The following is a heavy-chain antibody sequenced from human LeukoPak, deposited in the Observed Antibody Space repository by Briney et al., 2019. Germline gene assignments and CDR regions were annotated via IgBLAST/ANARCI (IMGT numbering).Heavy chain of an antibody. D-gene: IGHD3-10*01. V-gene: IGHV4-4*02. CDR1: GGSISSSNW. CDR2: IYHSGST. J-gene: IGHJ4*02. CDR3: AAESRKGGRITMVRGVILTFDY. Sequence: SETLSLTCAVSGGSISSSNWWSWVRQPPGKGLEWIGEIYHSGSTNYNPSLKSRVTISVDKSKNQFSLKLSSVTAADTAVYYCAAESRKGGRITMVRGVILTFDYWGQGTLVTVSS.